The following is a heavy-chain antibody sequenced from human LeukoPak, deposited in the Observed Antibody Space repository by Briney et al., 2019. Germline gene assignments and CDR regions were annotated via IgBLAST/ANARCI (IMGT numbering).Heavy chain of an antibody. CDR2: IYYSGST. V-gene: IGHV4-59*01. CDR3: ARYGITMVRGVINNWFDP. CDR1: GGSISSYY. Sequence: SETLSLTCTVSGGSISSYYWSWIRQPPGKGLEWIGYIYYSGSTNYNPSLKSRVTISVDTSKNQFSLKLSSVTAADTAVYYCARYGITMVRGVINNWFDPWGQGTLVTVSS. D-gene: IGHD3-10*01. J-gene: IGHJ5*02.